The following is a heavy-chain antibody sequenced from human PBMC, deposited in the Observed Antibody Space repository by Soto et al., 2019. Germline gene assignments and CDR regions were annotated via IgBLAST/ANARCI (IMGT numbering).Heavy chain of an antibody. CDR1: GASVSHGY. V-gene: IGHV4-59*02. CDR2: MYFGGSF. J-gene: IGHJ5*02. D-gene: IGHD3-22*01. Sequence: QMQLQASGPGLVKPSETLSLTCNVSGASVSHGYWSWIRQPPGKGLEWIGFMYFGGSFNYNPSLTCRATISVGTSKNQFSMKLTSVTASDTAVYYCARSYYDRTGFAVDPWGQGTLVTVSS. CDR3: ARSYYDRTGFAVDP.